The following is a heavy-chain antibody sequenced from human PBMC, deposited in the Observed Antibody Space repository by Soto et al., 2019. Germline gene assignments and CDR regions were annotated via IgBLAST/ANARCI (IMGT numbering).Heavy chain of an antibody. CDR1: VFTFSSYE. CDR3: ARVQSPYGDPWYFDL. Sequence: GSLRLSCAASVFTFSSYEMNWVRQAPGKGLECVSYIGTSGSTIYYADSVKGRFTISRDNAKNSLYLQVNSLRAEDTAVYYCARVQSPYGDPWYFDLWGRGTLVTVSS. J-gene: IGHJ2*01. V-gene: IGHV3-48*03. D-gene: IGHD4-17*01. CDR2: IGTSGSTI.